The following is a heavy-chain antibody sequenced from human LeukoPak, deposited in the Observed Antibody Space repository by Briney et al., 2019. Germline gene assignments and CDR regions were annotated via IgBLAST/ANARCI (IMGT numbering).Heavy chain of an antibody. J-gene: IGHJ4*02. CDR2: IYPGDSDT. CDR3: ARFRLWRAAAGPDYFDY. D-gene: IGHD6-13*01. CDR1: GYSFTSYW. Sequence: GESLKISCKGSGYSFTSYWIGWVRQMPGKGLEWMGIIYPGDSDTRYSPSFQGQVTISADKSISTAYLQWSSLKASDTAMYYCARFRLWRAAAGPDYFDYWGQGTLVTVSS. V-gene: IGHV5-51*01.